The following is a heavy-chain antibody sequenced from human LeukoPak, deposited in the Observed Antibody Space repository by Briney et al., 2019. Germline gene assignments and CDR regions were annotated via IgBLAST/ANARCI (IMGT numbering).Heavy chain of an antibody. CDR2: INPNSGCT. D-gene: IGHD3-22*01. V-gene: IGHV1-2*02. J-gene: IGHJ5*02. CDR3: LRDSSGFFYGYNWFDP. CDR1: GYTFTGHH. Sequence: AAVQDSCKASGYTFTGHHMHGVRPAPGQGLEWMGWINPNSGCTNYAQKFQGGVTLTSHTYISTAYMELSKLRSDDPDVVLCLRDSSGFFYGYNWFDPWGQGTLVTVSS.